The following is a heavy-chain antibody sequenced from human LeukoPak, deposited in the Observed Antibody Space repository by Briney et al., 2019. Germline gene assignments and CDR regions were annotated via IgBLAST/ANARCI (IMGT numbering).Heavy chain of an antibody. Sequence: SSETLSLTCTVSGGSISSSSYYWGWIRQPPGKGLEWIGSIYCSGSTYYNPSLKSRVTISVDTSKNQFSLKLSSVTAADTAVYYCARLRRVTMVRGVIIFDYWGQGTLVTVSS. V-gene: IGHV4-39*01. CDR3: ARLRRVTMVRGVIIFDY. J-gene: IGHJ4*02. D-gene: IGHD3-10*01. CDR2: IYCSGST. CDR1: GGSISSSSYY.